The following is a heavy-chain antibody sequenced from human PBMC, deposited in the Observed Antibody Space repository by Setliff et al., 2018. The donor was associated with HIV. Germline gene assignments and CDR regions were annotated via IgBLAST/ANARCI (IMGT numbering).Heavy chain of an antibody. CDR2: IYHSGST. V-gene: IGHV4-4*02. Sequence: PSETLSLTCAVSGGSISSRNWWSWVRQPPGKGLEWIGEIYHSGSTNYNPSLKSRVTISVEASKNQISLKLTAVTAADSAVYYCAREGDGIDFWGQGTLVTVSS. CDR3: AREGDGIDF. D-gene: IGHD2-21*02. J-gene: IGHJ4*02. CDR1: GGSISSRNW.